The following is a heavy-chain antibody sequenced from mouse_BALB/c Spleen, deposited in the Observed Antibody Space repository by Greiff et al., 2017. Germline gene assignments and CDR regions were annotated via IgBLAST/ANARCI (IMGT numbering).Heavy chain of an antibody. J-gene: IGHJ3*01. CDR2: ISYSGST. CDR1: GDSITSGY. D-gene: IGHD2-1*01. CDR3: ARLGGNFAWFAY. Sequence: EVMLVESGPSLVKPSQTLSLTCSVTGDSITSGYWNWIRKFPGNKLEYMGYISYSGSTYYNPSLKSRISITRDTSKNQYYLQLNSVTTEDTATYYCARLGGNFAWFAYWGQGTLVTVSA. V-gene: IGHV3-8*02.